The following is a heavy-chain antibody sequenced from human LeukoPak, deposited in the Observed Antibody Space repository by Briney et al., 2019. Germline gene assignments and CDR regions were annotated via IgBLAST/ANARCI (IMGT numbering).Heavy chain of an antibody. J-gene: IGHJ5*02. V-gene: IGHV4-4*08. CDR2: IYTSGST. CDR3: ARDPGYSSSFFRFDP. D-gene: IGHD6-13*01. Sequence: SETLSLTCTVSGGSISSYYWSWIRQPPGKGLEWIGRIYTSGSTNYNPSLKSRVTISVDTSKNQFSLKLSSVTAADTAVYYCARDPGYSSSFFRFDPWGQGTLVTVSS. CDR1: GGSISSYY.